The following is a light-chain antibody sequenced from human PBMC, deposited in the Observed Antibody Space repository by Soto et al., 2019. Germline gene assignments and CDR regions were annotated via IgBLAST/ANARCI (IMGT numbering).Light chain of an antibody. V-gene: IGKV3-15*01. Sequence: VLKHSTATRSVSPGTRATLSCRASQSVATNLAWYQQGPGQASRLLIYGASKRAIGLPARFSGSGSGTEFTLTITSLQSEDFAVYYCQQYNNWPQPFGQGTKVDI. CDR3: QQYNNWPQP. J-gene: IGKJ1*01. CDR1: QSVATN. CDR2: GAS.